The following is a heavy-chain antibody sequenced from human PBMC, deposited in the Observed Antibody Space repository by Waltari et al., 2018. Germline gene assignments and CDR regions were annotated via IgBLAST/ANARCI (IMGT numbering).Heavy chain of an antibody. CDR3: ARDRVPIGYCSSTSCQYYYYGMDV. J-gene: IGHJ6*02. D-gene: IGHD2-2*01. CDR2: IYHRGST. CDR1: GYSISSGYY. Sequence: QVQLQESGPGLVKPSETLSLTCAVSGYSISSGYYWGWLRQPPGKGLEWTGSIYHRGSTYYNPSLKSRVTISVDTSKNQFSLKRSSVTAADTAVYYCARDRVPIGYCSSTSCQYYYYGMDVWGQGTTVTVSS. V-gene: IGHV4-38-2*02.